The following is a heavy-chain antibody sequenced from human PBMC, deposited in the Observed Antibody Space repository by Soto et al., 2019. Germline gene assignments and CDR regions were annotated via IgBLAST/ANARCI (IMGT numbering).Heavy chain of an antibody. D-gene: IGHD5-18*01. CDR2: ISSSSSYI. Sequence: EVQLVESGGGLVKPGGSLRLSCAASGFTFSSYSMNWVRQAPGKGLEWVSSISSSSSYIYYADSVKGRFTISRDNAKNSLYLQMNSLRAEDTAVYYCARGSRGYSYGGDYYYGMDVWGQGTTVTVSS. V-gene: IGHV3-21*01. CDR3: ARGSRGYSYGGDYYYGMDV. J-gene: IGHJ6*02. CDR1: GFTFSSYS.